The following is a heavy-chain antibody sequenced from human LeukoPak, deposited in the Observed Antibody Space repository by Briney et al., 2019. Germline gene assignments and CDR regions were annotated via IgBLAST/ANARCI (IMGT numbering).Heavy chain of an antibody. J-gene: IGHJ6*03. Sequence: PSGTLSLTCAVSGGSISSSNWWSWVRQPPGKGLEWIGEIYHSGSTNYNPSLKSRVTISVDKSKNQFSLKLSSVTAADTAVYYCARGRADSIAAAGPRYYYYCYYMDVWGKGTTVTVSS. CDR3: ARGRADSIAAAGPRYYYYCYYMDV. D-gene: IGHD6-13*01. CDR1: GGSISSSNW. CDR2: IYHSGST. V-gene: IGHV4-4*02.